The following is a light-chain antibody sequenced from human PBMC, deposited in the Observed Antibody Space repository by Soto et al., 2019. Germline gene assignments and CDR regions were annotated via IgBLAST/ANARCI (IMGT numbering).Light chain of an antibody. J-gene: IGKJ4*01. CDR1: QDFGND. Sequence: PGERATLSCRASQDFGNDLVWYHQKRGQAPRLLIYSASNRATGIPARFSGSGSGTDFTLTISSLEPEDFAAYYCQQRSNWPPTFGGGTKVEIK. CDR2: SAS. V-gene: IGKV3-11*01. CDR3: QQRSNWPPT.